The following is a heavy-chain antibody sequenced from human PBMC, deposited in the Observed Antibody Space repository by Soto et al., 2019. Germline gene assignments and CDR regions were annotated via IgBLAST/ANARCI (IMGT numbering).Heavy chain of an antibody. J-gene: IGHJ6*02. Sequence: QVQLQQWGAGLLKPSETLSLTCAVYGGSFSGYYWSWIRQPPGKGLEWIGEINHSGSTNYNPSLKSRVTISVDTSKNQFSLKLSSVTAADTAVYYCARGSTVTTGDYYYYGMDVWGQGTTVTVSS. CDR3: ARGSTVTTGDYYYYGMDV. CDR1: GGSFSGYY. D-gene: IGHD4-17*01. V-gene: IGHV4-34*01. CDR2: INHSGST.